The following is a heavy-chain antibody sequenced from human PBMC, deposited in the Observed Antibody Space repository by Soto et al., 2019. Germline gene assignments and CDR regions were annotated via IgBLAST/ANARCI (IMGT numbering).Heavy chain of an antibody. CDR2: ISAYNGNT. J-gene: IGHJ4*02. V-gene: IGHV1-18*01. Sequence: QVQLVQSGAEVKKPGASVKVSCKASGYTFTNFGISWVRQAPGQGLEWMGWISAYNGNTNYAQNFQGRVTMTTDTSTSTAYMELRRLRSDATAVYYWVGGGIPIDYWGQGTLVTVSS. CDR3: VGGGIPIDY. CDR1: GYTFTNFG. D-gene: IGHD3-16*01.